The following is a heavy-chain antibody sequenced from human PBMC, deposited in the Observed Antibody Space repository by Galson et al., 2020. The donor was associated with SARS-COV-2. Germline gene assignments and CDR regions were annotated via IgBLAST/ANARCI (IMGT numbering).Heavy chain of an antibody. CDR1: GFRSSTYA. D-gene: IGHD6-19*01. V-gene: IGHV3-33*01. Sequence: GGSLRLSCAASGFRSSTYAMHWVRQAPGKGLEWVAVIWSDGNHKYYGDSVQGRFTISRDNSKNTVNLQMNSLRADDTAVYYCASSIIVAGGIDYWGQGTLVTVSS. J-gene: IGHJ4*02. CDR3: ASSIIVAGGIDY. CDR2: IWSDGNHK.